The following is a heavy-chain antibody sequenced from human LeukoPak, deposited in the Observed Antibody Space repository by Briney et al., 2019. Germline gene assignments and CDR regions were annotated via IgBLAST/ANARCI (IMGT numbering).Heavy chain of an antibody. Sequence: GGSLRLSCAASGFSISDYWMNWVRLVPGKGLEWVANINEDGTIQDYVASVRGRFTISRNNAKNSLYLQMNSLGAEDTAVYYCASRESSMSRSHWGHGTLVTVSS. CDR1: GFSISDYW. J-gene: IGHJ4*01. V-gene: IGHV3-7*01. CDR2: INEDGTIQ. D-gene: IGHD2/OR15-2a*01. CDR3: ASRESSMSRSH.